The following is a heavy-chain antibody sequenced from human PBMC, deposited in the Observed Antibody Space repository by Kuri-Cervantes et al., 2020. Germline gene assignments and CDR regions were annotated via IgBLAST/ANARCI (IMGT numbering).Heavy chain of an antibody. CDR3: ARDFRPQIAGADWSPYYYYYGMDV. D-gene: IGHD3-9*01. J-gene: IGHJ6*02. CDR2: ISYGGSNK. CDR1: GFTFSSYA. Sequence: GGSLRLSCAASGFTFSSYAMHWVRQAPGKGLEWVAVISYGGSNKYYADSVKGRFTISRDSSKNTLYLQMNSLRAEDTAVYYCARDFRPQIAGADWSPYYYYYGMDVWGQGTTVTVSS. V-gene: IGHV3-30-3*01.